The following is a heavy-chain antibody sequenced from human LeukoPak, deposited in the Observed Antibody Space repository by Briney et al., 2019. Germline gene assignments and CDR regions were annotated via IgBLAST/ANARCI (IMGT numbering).Heavy chain of an antibody. CDR2: IYYSGNT. V-gene: IGHV4-31*03. J-gene: IGHJ4*02. CDR1: GGSITTGDYY. Sequence: PSETLSLTCTVSGGSITTGDYYWTWIRQHPGEGLEWIGCIYYSGNTYYNPSLKSRLTISLDTSKKQFSLKLTSVTAADTAIYYCARDREWLQFRGFDYWGQGTPVTVSS. CDR3: ARDREWLQFRGFDY. D-gene: IGHD5-24*01.